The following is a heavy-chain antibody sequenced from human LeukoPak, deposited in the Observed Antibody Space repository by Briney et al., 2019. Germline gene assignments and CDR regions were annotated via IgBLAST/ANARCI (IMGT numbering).Heavy chain of an antibody. D-gene: IGHD3-22*01. CDR3: ARDPTYYYDSSGYIPGFDY. CDR2: IYSGGST. Sequence: GGSLRLSCAASGFTVSSNYISWVRQAPGKGLEWVSVIYSGGSTYYADSVKGRFTISRDNSKNTLYLQMNSLRAEDTAVYYCARDPTYYYDSSGYIPGFDYWGQGTLVTVSS. CDR1: GFTVSSNY. V-gene: IGHV3-53*01. J-gene: IGHJ4*02.